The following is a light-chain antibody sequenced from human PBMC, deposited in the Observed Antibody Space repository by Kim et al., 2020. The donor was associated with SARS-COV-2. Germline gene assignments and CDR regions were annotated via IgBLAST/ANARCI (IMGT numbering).Light chain of an antibody. V-gene: IGKV1-12*01. CDR1: QGSGTW. CDR2: SMS. CDR3: QQAHSFPRT. J-gene: IGKJ1*01. Sequence: GSGGDGITITCRASQGSGTWLDWYRQKPSKAPKLLIYSMSSLQSKVPSRYGGSGSGTDYTLTISCLQPRDFATYYCQQAHSFPRTFGQGTKVGIK.